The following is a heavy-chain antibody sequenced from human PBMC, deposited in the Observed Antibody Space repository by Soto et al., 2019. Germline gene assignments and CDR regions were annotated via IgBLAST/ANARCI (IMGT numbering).Heavy chain of an antibody. J-gene: IGHJ3*01. CDR1: GFTFSSYG. V-gene: IGHV3-33*01. D-gene: IGHD2-15*01. CDR3: ARMAVVTPGIDAFDV. Sequence: QVQLVESGGGVVQPGRSLRLSCAASGFTFSSYGMHWVRQAPGKGLEWVAVIWYDGSNKYYADSVKGRFRLGRDNSKNTLYLQMNSLRAEDTAVYYCARMAVVTPGIDAFDVWGQGTRVTVSS. CDR2: IWYDGSNK.